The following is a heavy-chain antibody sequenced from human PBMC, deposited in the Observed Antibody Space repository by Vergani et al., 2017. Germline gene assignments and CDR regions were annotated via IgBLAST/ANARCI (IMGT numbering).Heavy chain of an antibody. D-gene: IGHD3-22*01. CDR2: ISSSSSYI. J-gene: IGHJ4*02. V-gene: IGHV3-21*01. CDR1: GFTLGDYA. CDR3: ASGVGDYYDSSGYYGTLDY. Sequence: EVHLVESGGGLVQPGRSLRLSCSGSGFTLGDYAMTWVRQAPGKGLEWVAFISSSSSYIYYADSVKGRFTISRDNAKNSLYLQMNSLRAEDTAVYYCASGVGDYYDSSGYYGTLDYWGQGTLVTVSS.